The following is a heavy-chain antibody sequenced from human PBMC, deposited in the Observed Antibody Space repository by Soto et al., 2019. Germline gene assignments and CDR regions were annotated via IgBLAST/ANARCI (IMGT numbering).Heavy chain of an antibody. Sequence: QLQLQESGPGLVKPSETLSLTCTVSDGSISSYYWSWIRQPPGKGLEWIGYVYSNGDTSFNPSLKRRVTISVDTSRNRFSLRLNSVTAADTAVYYWARRITGEPHFDRWGRGTLVTVSS. CDR2: VYSNGDT. J-gene: IGHJ2*01. CDR1: DGSISSYY. D-gene: IGHD1-20*01. CDR3: ARRITGEPHFDR. V-gene: IGHV4-59*12.